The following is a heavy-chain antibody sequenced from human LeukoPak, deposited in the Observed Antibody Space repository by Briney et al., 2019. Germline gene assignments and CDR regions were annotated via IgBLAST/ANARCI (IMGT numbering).Heavy chain of an antibody. CDR1: GGSISSGGYY. Sequence: PSETLSLTCTVSGGSISSGGYYWSWIRQHPGKGLEWIGYIYYSGSTYYNPSLKSRVTISVDTSKNQFSLKLSSVTAADTAVYYWAGGRGGCGDVFYIWGKGTMVPFS. J-gene: IGHJ3*02. CDR2: IYYSGST. CDR3: AGGRGGCGDVFYI. D-gene: IGHD3-16*01. V-gene: IGHV4-31*03.